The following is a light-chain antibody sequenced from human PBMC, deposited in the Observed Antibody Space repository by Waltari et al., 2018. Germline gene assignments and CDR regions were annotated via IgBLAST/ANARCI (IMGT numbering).Light chain of an antibody. CDR1: SGSVSLTPY. CDR2: STN. V-gene: IGLV8-61*01. Sequence: QTVVIQEPSFSVSPGVTVTLTCGLNSGSVSLTPYASWYQQTPGQAPRTLIYSTNTRSSGVPDRFSGSILGNKAALTITGAQADDESDYHCALYMGGDIFFGGGTKLTVL. CDR3: ALYMGGDIF. J-gene: IGLJ2*01.